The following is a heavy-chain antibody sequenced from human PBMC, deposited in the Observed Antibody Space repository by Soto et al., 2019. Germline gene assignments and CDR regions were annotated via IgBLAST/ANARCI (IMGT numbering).Heavy chain of an antibody. CDR1: GDSVSSNSAA. Sequence: SQTLSLTCAISGDSVSSNSAAWNWIRQSPSRGLEWLGRTYYRSKWYNDYAVSVKSRITINPDTSKNQFSLQLNSVTPEDTAVYYCAREVVVVPAGYYYYGMDVWGQGTTGTVSS. V-gene: IGHV6-1*01. D-gene: IGHD2-2*01. CDR2: TYYRSKWYN. J-gene: IGHJ6*02. CDR3: AREVVVVPAGYYYYGMDV.